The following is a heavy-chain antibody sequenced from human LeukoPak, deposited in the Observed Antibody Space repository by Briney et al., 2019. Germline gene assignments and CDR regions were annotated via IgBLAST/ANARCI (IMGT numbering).Heavy chain of an antibody. CDR1: GGTFSSYA. CDR2: IIPIFGTA. V-gene: IGHV1-69*05. J-gene: IGHJ3*02. CDR3: ARYVPAAIEGAFDI. Sequence: ASVKVSCKASGGTFSSYAISWVRQAPGQGLEWMGGIIPIFGTANYAQKFQGRVTITTDESTSTAYMELSSLRSEDTAVYYCARYVPAAIEGAFDIWGQGTMVTVSS. D-gene: IGHD2-2*02.